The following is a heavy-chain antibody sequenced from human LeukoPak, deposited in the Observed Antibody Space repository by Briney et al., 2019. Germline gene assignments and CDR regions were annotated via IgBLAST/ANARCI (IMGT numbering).Heavy chain of an antibody. V-gene: IGHV4-34*01. CDR3: ARSSRSWSTFDN. CDR1: GGSFSGFY. D-gene: IGHD2-2*01. J-gene: IGHJ4*02. Sequence: SETLSLTCAVYGGSFSGFYWSWIRQPPGKGLEWIGEINHSGSTNYNPSLRSRVTTSADTSKNHFSLRLSSVTAADTAVYYCARSSRSWSTFDNWGQGTLVTVSS. CDR2: INHSGST.